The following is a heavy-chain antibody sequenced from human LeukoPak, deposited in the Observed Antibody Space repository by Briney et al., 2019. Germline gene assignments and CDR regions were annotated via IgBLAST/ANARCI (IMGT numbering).Heavy chain of an antibody. CDR3: ARARRRTVDTATYYFDY. CDR1: GGSISSYY. J-gene: IGHJ4*02. V-gene: IGHV4-4*07. Sequence: PSETLSLTCRVSGGSISSYYWGWSRQPSGEGVGGVGRIYTSGRTNYIPSPNSPVPMSVDTSKNQFSLELTSVTAADTAVYYCARARRRTVDTATYYFDYWGQGTLVTVSS. CDR2: IYTSGRT. D-gene: IGHD5-18*01.